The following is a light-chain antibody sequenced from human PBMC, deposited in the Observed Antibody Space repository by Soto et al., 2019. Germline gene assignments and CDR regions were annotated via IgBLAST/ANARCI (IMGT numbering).Light chain of an antibody. CDR1: QSVSSTY. V-gene: IGKV3-20*01. J-gene: IGKJ2*01. Sequence: EIVLTQSPGTLSLSPGERATLSCRASQSVSSTYLSWYQQKPGQAHRLLIYAASSRETGIPDTFSGSGSGTDFTLTISRLEPEDFAVYYCQQYDSSPYTFGQGTKLEIK. CDR3: QQYDSSPYT. CDR2: AAS.